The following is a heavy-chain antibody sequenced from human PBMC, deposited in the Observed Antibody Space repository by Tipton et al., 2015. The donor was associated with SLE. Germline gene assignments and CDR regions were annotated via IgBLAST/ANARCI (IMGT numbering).Heavy chain of an antibody. J-gene: IGHJ6*03. Sequence: TLSLTCTVSGGSISSGGYYWSWIRQHPGKGLEWIGYIYYSGSTYYNPSLKSRVTISVDTSKNQFSLKLSSVTAADTAVYYCARGRSSSPPYYYYYMDVWGKGTTVTVSS. CDR3: ARGRSSSPPYYYYYMDV. CDR2: IYYSGST. V-gene: IGHV4-31*03. CDR1: GGSISSGGYY. D-gene: IGHD6-13*01.